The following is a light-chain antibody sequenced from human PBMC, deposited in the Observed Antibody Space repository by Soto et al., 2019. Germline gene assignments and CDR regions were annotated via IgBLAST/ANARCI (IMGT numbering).Light chain of an antibody. CDR3: QQYNHWPRT. V-gene: IGKV3-15*01. J-gene: IGKJ1*01. Sequence: EIVMTQSPATLSVSPGKRATLSCRASQSVSSYLAWYQQRHGQAPRLLIYGASSRDTGIPSRFSGSGSRTECTLPFSGLQPEDFEVYYCQQYNHWPRTFGRGTKVDI. CDR2: GAS. CDR1: QSVSSY.